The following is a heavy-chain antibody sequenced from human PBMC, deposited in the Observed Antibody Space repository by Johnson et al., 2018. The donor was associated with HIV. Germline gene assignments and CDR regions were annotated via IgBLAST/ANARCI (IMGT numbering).Heavy chain of an antibody. CDR3: ARDIRESFGSYDSSGSGLGAFDI. D-gene: IGHD3-22*01. J-gene: IGHJ3*02. CDR2: IYSGGST. Sequence: VLLVESGGGLIQPGGSLRLSCAASGFTVSSNYMTWVRQAPGQGLEWVSVIYSGGSTYYADSVKGRFTISCDHSKHTLYLQMNSLRAEDTAVYYCARDIRESFGSYDSSGSGLGAFDIWGQGTMVTVSS. V-gene: IGHV3-53*01. CDR1: GFTVSSNY.